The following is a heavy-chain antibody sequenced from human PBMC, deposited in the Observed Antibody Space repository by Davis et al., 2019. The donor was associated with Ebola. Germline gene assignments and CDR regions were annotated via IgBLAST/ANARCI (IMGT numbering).Heavy chain of an antibody. V-gene: IGHV3-21*01. CDR1: GFTFSSYS. D-gene: IGHD3-3*01. CDR3: ARDEHITIFGVVTLDY. J-gene: IGHJ4*02. CDR2: ISSSSSYI. Sequence: GGSLRLSCAASGFTFSSYSMNWVRQAPGKGLEWVSSISSSSSYIYYADSVKGRFTISRDNAKNSLYLQMNSLRAEDTAVYYCARDEHITIFGVVTLDYWGQGTLVTVSS.